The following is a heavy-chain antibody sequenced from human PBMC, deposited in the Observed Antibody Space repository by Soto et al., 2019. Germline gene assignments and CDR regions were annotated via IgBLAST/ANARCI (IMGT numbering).Heavy chain of an antibody. J-gene: IGHJ6*02. CDR1: GGSISSYY. CDR2: IYYSGST. Sequence: SETLSVNSAVSGGSISSYYWSWIRQPPGKGLEWIGYIYYSGSTNYNPSLKSRVTISVDTSKNQFSLKLSSVTAADTAVYYCARDLGDYGSGSYPKYYYYYYGMDVWGQGTTVTVSS. D-gene: IGHD3-10*01. V-gene: IGHV4-59*01. CDR3: ARDLGDYGSGSYPKYYYYYYGMDV.